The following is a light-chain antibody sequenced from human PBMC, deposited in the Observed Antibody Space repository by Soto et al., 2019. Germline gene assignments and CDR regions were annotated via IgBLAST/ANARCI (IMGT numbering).Light chain of an antibody. V-gene: IGKV1-39*01. J-gene: IGKJ2*01. CDR2: DAS. Sequence: DIQMTQSPSSLSASVGDRVTITCRASQTISTYLNWYQQKPGKAPRLLIYDASSLLSGVPSRFSGSGSGTEFTLTISSLQPDDFATYYCQHYSSYPMYTFGQGTKLEIK. CDR3: QHYSSYPMYT. CDR1: QTISTY.